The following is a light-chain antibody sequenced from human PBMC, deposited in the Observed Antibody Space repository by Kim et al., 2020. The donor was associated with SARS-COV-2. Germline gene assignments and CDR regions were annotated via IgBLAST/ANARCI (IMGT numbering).Light chain of an antibody. CDR3: QAWDSSTAV. CDR2: QDN. CDR1: KLGDKY. V-gene: IGLV3-1*01. Sequence: SYELTQPPSVSVSPGQTASITCSGDKLGDKYACWYQQKPGQSPVLVIYQDNKRPSGIPERFSGSNSGNTATLTIGGTQAMDEADYYCQAWDSSTAVFGGGTQLTVL. J-gene: IGLJ2*01.